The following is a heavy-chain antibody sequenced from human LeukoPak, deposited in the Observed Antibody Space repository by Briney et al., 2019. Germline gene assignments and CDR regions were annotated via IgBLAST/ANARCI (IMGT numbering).Heavy chain of an antibody. D-gene: IGHD4-17*01. Sequence: PGGSLRLSCAASGFTFSSYWMSWVRQAPGKGLKWVANIKQDGSEKYYVDSVKGRFTISRDNAKNSLYLQMNSLRAEDTAVYYCARYGDYPFNWFDPWGQGTLVTVSS. V-gene: IGHV3-7*01. CDR1: GFTFSSYW. CDR2: IKQDGSEK. J-gene: IGHJ5*02. CDR3: ARYGDYPFNWFDP.